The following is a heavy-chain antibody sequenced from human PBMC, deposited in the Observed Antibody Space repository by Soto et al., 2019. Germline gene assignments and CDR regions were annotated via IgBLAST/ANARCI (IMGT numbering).Heavy chain of an antibody. CDR1: GFSLSTSGMC. J-gene: IGHJ4*02. CDR2: IDWDDDK. Sequence: SGPTLVNPTQTLTLTCTFSGFSLSTSGMCVSWIRQPPGKALEWLALIDWDDDKYYSTSLKTRLTISKDTSKNQVVLTMTNMDPVDTATYYCARSYGSGSYYEAGYFDYWGQGTLVTVSS. CDR3: ARSYGSGSYYEAGYFDY. V-gene: IGHV2-70*01. D-gene: IGHD3-10*01.